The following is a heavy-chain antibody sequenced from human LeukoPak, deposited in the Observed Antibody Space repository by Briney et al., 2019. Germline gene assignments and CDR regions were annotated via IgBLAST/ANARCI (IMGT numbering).Heavy chain of an antibody. J-gene: IGHJ3*02. Sequence: GGSLRLSCAASGFTVSSNYMGWVRQAPGKGLEWVSVIYSGGSAYYADSVKGRFTISRDNSKSTLYLQMNSLRAEDTAVYYCARFRLSVAFDIWGQGTMVTVSS. CDR2: IYSGGSA. CDR1: GFTVSSNY. D-gene: IGHD3-10*01. V-gene: IGHV3-66*01. CDR3: ARFRLSVAFDI.